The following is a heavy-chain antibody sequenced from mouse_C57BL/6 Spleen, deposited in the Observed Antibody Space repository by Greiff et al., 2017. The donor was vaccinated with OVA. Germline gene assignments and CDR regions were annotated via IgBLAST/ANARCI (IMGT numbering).Heavy chain of an antibody. D-gene: IGHD2-3*01. CDR1: GYTFTSYW. CDR2: IDPSDSET. J-gene: IGHJ1*03. V-gene: IGHV1-52*01. Sequence: VQLQQPGAELVRPGSSVKLSCKASGYTFTSYWMHWVKQRPIQGLEWIGNIDPSDSETHYNQKFKDKATLTVDKSSSTAYMQLSSLTSEDSAVYYCARYSIYDGKYSFDVWGKGTTVTVSA. CDR3: ARYSIYDGKYSFDV.